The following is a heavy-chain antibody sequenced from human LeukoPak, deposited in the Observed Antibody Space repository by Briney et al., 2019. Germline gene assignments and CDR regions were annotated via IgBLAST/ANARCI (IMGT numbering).Heavy chain of an antibody. Sequence: SVKVSCKASGGTFSSYAISWLRQAPGQGLEGMGGIIPIFGTANYAQKFQGRVTITTDESTSTAYMELSSLRSEDTVVYYCARRRRRSSSEDYWGQGTLVTVSS. V-gene: IGHV1-69*05. CDR3: ARRRRRSSSEDY. CDR2: IIPIFGTA. J-gene: IGHJ4*02. D-gene: IGHD6-6*01. CDR1: GGTFSSYA.